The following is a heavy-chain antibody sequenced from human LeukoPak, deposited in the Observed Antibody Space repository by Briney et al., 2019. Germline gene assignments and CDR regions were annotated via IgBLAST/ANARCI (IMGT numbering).Heavy chain of an antibody. CDR1: GFPFSDYY. D-gene: IGHD2-2*01. Sequence: PGGSLRLSCAASGFPFSDYYMSWIRQAPGKGLEWVSYISSSGCTIYYADSVKGRFTISRDNAKNSLYLQMNSLRAEDTAVYYCARDVLDCSSTSCSNYYYYMDVWGKGTTVTVSS. J-gene: IGHJ6*03. V-gene: IGHV3-11*01. CDR2: ISSSGCTI. CDR3: ARDVLDCSSTSCSNYYYYMDV.